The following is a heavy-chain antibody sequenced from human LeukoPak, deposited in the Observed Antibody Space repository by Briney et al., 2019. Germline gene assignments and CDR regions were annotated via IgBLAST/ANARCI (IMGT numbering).Heavy chain of an antibody. CDR2: IYSGGFT. D-gene: IGHD5-12*01. CDR3: ARDSGYSSDDAY. V-gene: IGHV3-66*01. CDR1: GFTVSSNY. J-gene: IGHJ4*02. Sequence: GGSLRLSCAASGFTVSSNYTSWVRQAPGKGLEWVSVIYSGGFTHYVDSVKDRFTISRDNSKNTLYLQMNSLRVEDTAVYYCARDSGYSSDDAYWGQGTLVTVSS.